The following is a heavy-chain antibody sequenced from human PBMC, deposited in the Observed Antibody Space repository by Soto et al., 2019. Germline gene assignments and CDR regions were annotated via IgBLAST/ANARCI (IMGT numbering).Heavy chain of an antibody. CDR3: AKDLPYYYGSGSSTQGSEQKYYYYYMDV. D-gene: IGHD3-10*01. J-gene: IGHJ6*03. CDR1: GFTFSSYA. V-gene: IGHV3-23*01. CDR2: ISGSGGST. Sequence: GGSLRLSCAASGFTFSSYAMSWVRQAPGKGLEWVSAISGSGGSTYYADSVKGRFTISRDNSKNTLYLQMNSLRAEDTAVYYCAKDLPYYYGSGSSTQGSEQKYYYYYMDVWGKGTTVTVSS.